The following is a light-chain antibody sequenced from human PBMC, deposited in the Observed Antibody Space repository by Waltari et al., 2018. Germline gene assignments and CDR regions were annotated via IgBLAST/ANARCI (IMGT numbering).Light chain of an antibody. CDR1: QSVLYSPQNKNY. CDR3: QQYYTSPYT. CDR2: WAF. Sequence: DIVMTQSPDSLAVSLGERATINCKSSQSVLYSPQNKNYLAWYQQKPGQPPKLLIYWAFTRESGVPDRFSGSGSGTDFTLTIDSLQAEYVAVYYCQQYYTSPYTFGQGTKLEIK. V-gene: IGKV4-1*01. J-gene: IGKJ2*01.